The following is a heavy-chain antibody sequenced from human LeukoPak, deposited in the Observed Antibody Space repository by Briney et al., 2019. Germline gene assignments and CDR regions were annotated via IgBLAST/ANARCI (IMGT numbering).Heavy chain of an antibody. V-gene: IGHV1-69*13. Sequence: SVKVSCKASGYTFTSYGISWVRQAPGQGLEWMGGIIPIFGTANYAQKFQGRVTITADESTSTAYMELSSLRSEDTAVYYCARVNVDIVATIRGGPFDYWGQGTLVTVSS. CDR2: IIPIFGTA. D-gene: IGHD5-12*01. J-gene: IGHJ4*02. CDR1: GYTFTSYG. CDR3: ARVNVDIVATIRGGPFDY.